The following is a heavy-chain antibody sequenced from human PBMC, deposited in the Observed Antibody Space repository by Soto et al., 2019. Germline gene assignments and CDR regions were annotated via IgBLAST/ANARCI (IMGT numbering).Heavy chain of an antibody. V-gene: IGHV1-8*01. J-gene: IGHJ5*02. CDR1: GYTFTSYD. CDR3: ARVGGKSHPRWGWFDP. Sequence: QVQLVQSGAEVKKPGASVKVSCKASGYTFTSYDINWVRQATGQGLEWMGWMNPNSGNTGYAQKFQGRVTMTRNTSISTAYMELSSLRSEDTAVYYCARVGGKSHPRWGWFDPWGQGTLVTVSS. D-gene: IGHD3-10*01. CDR2: MNPNSGNT.